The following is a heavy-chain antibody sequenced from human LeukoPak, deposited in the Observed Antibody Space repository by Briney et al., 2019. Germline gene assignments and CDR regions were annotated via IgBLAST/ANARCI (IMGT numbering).Heavy chain of an antibody. CDR3: AKDPGTYYDFRSGWYYFDY. D-gene: IGHD3-3*01. CDR2: ISGSGGST. J-gene: IGHJ4*02. Sequence: GGSLRLSCAASGFTFSSYAMSWVRQAPGKGLEWVSDISGSGGSTYYADSVKGRFTISRDNSKNTLYLQMNSLRAEDTAVYYCAKDPGTYYDFRSGWYYFDYWGQGTLVTVSS. CDR1: GFTFSSYA. V-gene: IGHV3-23*01.